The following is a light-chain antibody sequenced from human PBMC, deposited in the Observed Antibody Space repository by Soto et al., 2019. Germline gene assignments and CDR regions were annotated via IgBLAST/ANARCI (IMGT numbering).Light chain of an antibody. Sequence: ETVMTQSPGALSVSPGDRASLSCRASQSVGANLAWYQVKPGQSPRLLIYDTSTRATGIPDRFTGRGSGTEFTLTIASLRSDDIAVYYCQQYDDWPPLTFGGGTKVDLK. CDR2: DTS. V-gene: IGKV3-15*01. CDR3: QQYDDWPPLT. CDR1: QSVGAN. J-gene: IGKJ4*01.